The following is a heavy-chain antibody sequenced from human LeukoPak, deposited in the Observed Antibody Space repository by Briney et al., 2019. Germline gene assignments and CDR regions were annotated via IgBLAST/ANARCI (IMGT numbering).Heavy chain of an antibody. V-gene: IGHV4-4*07. J-gene: IGHJ4*02. CDR1: GGSISGYF. CDR2: IYATGST. D-gene: IGHD3-22*01. CDR3: ATNSSGSALDY. Sequence: KPSETLSLTCTVSGGSISGYFWSWIRQPAGKGLECIGRIYATGSTNYNPSLKSRVTMSVDTSKNQFSLKLTSVTAADTAVYFCATNSSGSALDYWGQGILVTVSS.